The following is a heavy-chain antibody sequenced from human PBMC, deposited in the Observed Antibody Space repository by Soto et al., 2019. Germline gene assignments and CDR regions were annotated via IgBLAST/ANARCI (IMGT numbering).Heavy chain of an antibody. CDR1: GFTFSSYG. D-gene: IGHD3-10*01. J-gene: IGHJ6*02. CDR3: ARSKTLLPLYYYGMDV. CDR2: IWYDGSNK. Sequence: QVQLVESGGGVVQPGRSLRLSCAASGFTFSSYGMHWARQAPGKGLEWVAVIWYDGSNKYYADSVKGRFTISRDNSKNTLYLQMNSLRAEDTAVYYCARSKTLLPLYYYGMDVWGQGTTVTVSS. V-gene: IGHV3-33*01.